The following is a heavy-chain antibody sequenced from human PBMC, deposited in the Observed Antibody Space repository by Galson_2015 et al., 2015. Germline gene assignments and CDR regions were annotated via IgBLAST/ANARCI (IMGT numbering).Heavy chain of an antibody. CDR2: IWYDGSNK. CDR1: GFTFSSYG. CDR3: ATEWGPGEWLRSY. Sequence: SLRLSCAASGFTFSSYGMHWVRQAPGKGLEWVAVIWYDGSNKYYADSVKGRFTISRDNSKNTLYLQMNSLRAEDTAVYYCATEWGPGEWLRSYWGQGTLVTVSS. V-gene: IGHV3-33*01. J-gene: IGHJ4*02. D-gene: IGHD5-12*01.